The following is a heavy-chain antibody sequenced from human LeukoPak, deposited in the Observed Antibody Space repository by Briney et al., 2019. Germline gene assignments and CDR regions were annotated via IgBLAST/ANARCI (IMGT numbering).Heavy chain of an antibody. CDR3: ARTPLYCSGGSCYYFDY. D-gene: IGHD2-15*01. CDR2: ISSSDTTI. J-gene: IGHJ4*02. Sequence: GGSLRLSCAASGFTFSSYEMNWVRQAPGKGLEWVSYISSSDTTIHYADSVKGRFTISRDNFKNTLYLQMNSLRAEDTAVYYCARTPLYCSGGSCYYFDYWGQGTLVTVSS. V-gene: IGHV3-48*03. CDR1: GFTFSSYE.